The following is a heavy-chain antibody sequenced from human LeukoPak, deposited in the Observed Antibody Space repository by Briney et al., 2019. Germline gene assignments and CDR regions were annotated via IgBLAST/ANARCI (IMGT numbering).Heavy chain of an antibody. CDR2: VKGKTDGGTT. CDR3: VTDNGDFASDC. Sequence: PGGSLRLSCAASGFTFTNAWMSWVRQAPGKGLEWIGRVKGKTDGGTTDYAAPVKGRFTFSRDDSKNTLYLQMNSLKTEDTAVYYCVTDNGDFASDCWGQGTLVTVSS. D-gene: IGHD4-17*01. J-gene: IGHJ4*02. V-gene: IGHV3-15*01. CDR1: GFTFTNAW.